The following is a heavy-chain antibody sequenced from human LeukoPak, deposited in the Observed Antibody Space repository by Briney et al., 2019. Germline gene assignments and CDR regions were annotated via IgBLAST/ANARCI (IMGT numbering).Heavy chain of an antibody. CDR2: IKQDGSEK. CDR3: ARGQYCSSTSCWRFDY. V-gene: IGHV3-7*01. Sequence: GGSLRLSCAASGFRFSDYWMAWVRQAPGKGLDWVANIKQDGSEKSYADSVKGRFTVSRDNAMESLYLQMNSPRVEDTAVYYCARGQYCSSTSCWRFDYWGQGAQVTVSS. D-gene: IGHD2-2*01. CDR1: GFRFSDYW. J-gene: IGHJ4*02.